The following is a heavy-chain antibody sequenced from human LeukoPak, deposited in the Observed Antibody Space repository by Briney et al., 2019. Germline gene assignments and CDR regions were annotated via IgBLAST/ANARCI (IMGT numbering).Heavy chain of an antibody. CDR1: GFTFSSYS. CDR3: AKGPGEIPSSAFDI. CDR2: ISGSGGST. V-gene: IGHV3-23*01. D-gene: IGHD7-27*01. Sequence: GGSLRLTCAASGFTFSSYSMTWVRQAPGKGLEWVSAISGSGGSTYYADSVKGRFTISRDNSKNTLYLQMNSLRAEDTAVYYCAKGPGEIPSSAFDIWGQGTMVTVSS. J-gene: IGHJ3*02.